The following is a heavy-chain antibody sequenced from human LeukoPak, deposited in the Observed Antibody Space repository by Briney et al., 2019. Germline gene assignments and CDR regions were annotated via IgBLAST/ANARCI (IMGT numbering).Heavy chain of an antibody. D-gene: IGHD4-17*01. J-gene: IGHJ4*02. Sequence: GGSLRLSCAASGFTFSSYWMSWVRQAPGKGLEWVANINQDGSVKSYVDSVEGRFTISRDNAKKSLYLQMSSLRAEDTAVYYCARGDFGDYVLYWGQGTLVTVSS. V-gene: IGHV3-7*05. CDR3: ARGDFGDYVLY. CDR2: INQDGSVK. CDR1: GFTFSSYW.